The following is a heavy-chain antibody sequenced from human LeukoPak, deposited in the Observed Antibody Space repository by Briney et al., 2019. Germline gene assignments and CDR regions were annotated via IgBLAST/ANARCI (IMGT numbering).Heavy chain of an antibody. CDR1: GFTFNKYT. CDR2: ITSSSSNI. D-gene: IGHD4-23*01. V-gene: IGHV3-21*01. Sequence: PGGSLRLSCAASGFTFNKYTMNWVRQAPGKGLEWVSSITSSSSNIYYADSVKGRFTISRDNAKKSLSLQMNSLRAEDTAVYYCARDGDTVLTRGYYYYMDVWGKGTTLTVSS. CDR3: ARDGDTVLTRGYYYYMDV. J-gene: IGHJ6*03.